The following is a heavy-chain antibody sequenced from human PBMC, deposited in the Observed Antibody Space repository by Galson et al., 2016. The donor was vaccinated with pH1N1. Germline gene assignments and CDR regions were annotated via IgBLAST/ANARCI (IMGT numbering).Heavy chain of an antibody. CDR3: GTKTLTNEDRNFFEYGMDV. V-gene: IGHV1-69*13. CDR2: VIPLFGTT. Sequence: SVKVSCKASGGTFNSHSFNWVRQTAGQGLEWMGGVIPLFGTTHYAQMFKGRVTVIADDSSTTVYMELKNLRPEDTAVYYFGTKTLTNEDRNFFEYGMDVWGQGTTVAVSS. CDR1: GGTFNSHS. J-gene: IGHJ6*02. D-gene: IGHD2-8*01.